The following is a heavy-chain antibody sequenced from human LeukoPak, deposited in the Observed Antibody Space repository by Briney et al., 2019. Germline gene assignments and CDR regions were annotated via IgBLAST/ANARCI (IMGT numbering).Heavy chain of an antibody. Sequence: TTSETLSLTCAVYGGSFSGYYWSWIRQPPGKGLEWIGEINHSGSTNYNPSLKSRVTISVDTSKNQFSLKLSSVTAADTAVYYCARTTVTTGFDYWGQGTLVTVSS. CDR3: ARTTVTTGFDY. CDR2: INHSGST. CDR1: GGSFSGYY. V-gene: IGHV4-34*01. J-gene: IGHJ4*02. D-gene: IGHD4-17*01.